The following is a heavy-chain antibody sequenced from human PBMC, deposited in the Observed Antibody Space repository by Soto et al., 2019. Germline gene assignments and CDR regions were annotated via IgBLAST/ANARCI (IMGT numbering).Heavy chain of an antibody. J-gene: IGHJ4*02. D-gene: IGHD7-27*01. CDR2: VKSKTDGETT. CDR1: GLIFTNAW. CDR3: ATIASAATGSGEPFDY. Sequence: EVQLVESGGDLVKPGASLRLSCAASGLIFTNAWMNWVRQAPGKWLEWVGRVKSKTDGETTQYAAPVKGRFTISRDDSKKTVYIQMTGLITEDTAVYYCATIASAATGSGEPFDYWGQGTLVTVSS. V-gene: IGHV3-15*07.